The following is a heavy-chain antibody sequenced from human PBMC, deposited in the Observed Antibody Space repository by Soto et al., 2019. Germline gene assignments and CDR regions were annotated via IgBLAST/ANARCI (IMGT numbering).Heavy chain of an antibody. CDR3: ARQMFLGGMDV. Sequence: QVQLQESGPGLVKPSETLSLTCTVSGGSISSYYWSWIRQPPGKGLEWIGYIYNSGSTNYNPSLKSRVTISVDTSKNHFPLKVSSVTAADTAVYYCARQMFLGGMDVWGQGTTVTVSS. CDR2: IYNSGST. J-gene: IGHJ6*02. V-gene: IGHV4-59*08. D-gene: IGHD3-10*02. CDR1: GGSISSYY.